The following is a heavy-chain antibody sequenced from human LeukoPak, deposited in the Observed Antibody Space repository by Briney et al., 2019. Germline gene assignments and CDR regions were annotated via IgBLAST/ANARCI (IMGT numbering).Heavy chain of an antibody. Sequence: SETLSPTCTVSGYSISSGYYWGWIRQPPGKGLEWIGSIYHSGSTYYNPSLKSRVTISVDTSKNQFSLKLSSVTAADTAVYYCARDNGFRIAVAGIDYWGQGTLVTVSS. CDR2: IYHSGST. J-gene: IGHJ4*02. CDR3: ARDNGFRIAVAGIDY. V-gene: IGHV4-38-2*02. D-gene: IGHD6-19*01. CDR1: GYSISSGYY.